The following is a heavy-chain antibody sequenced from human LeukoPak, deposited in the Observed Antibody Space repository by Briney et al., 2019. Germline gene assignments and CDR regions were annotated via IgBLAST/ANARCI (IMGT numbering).Heavy chain of an antibody. D-gene: IGHD6-19*01. Sequence: ASVKVSCKASGYTFTGYYMHWVRQAPGQGLEWMGWINPNSGGTNYAQKFQGRVTMTMDTSISAAYMELSRLRSDDTAVYYCARVPVIAVAGTSAFDIWGQGTMVTVSS. V-gene: IGHV1-2*02. CDR3: ARVPVIAVAGTSAFDI. CDR1: GYTFTGYY. CDR2: INPNSGGT. J-gene: IGHJ3*02.